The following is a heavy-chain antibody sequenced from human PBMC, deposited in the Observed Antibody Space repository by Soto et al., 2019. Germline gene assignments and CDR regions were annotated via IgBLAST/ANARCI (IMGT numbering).Heavy chain of an antibody. CDR1: GFPFSSYG. Sequence: PGGSLRLSCAASGFPFSSYGMHWVRQAPGKGLEWVAVIWYDGSNKYYADSVKGRFTISRDNSKNTLYLQMNSLRAEDTAVYYCASAYSSSSSWGQGTLVTVSS. D-gene: IGHD6-13*01. CDR2: IWYDGSNK. V-gene: IGHV3-33*01. CDR3: ASAYSSSSS. J-gene: IGHJ5*02.